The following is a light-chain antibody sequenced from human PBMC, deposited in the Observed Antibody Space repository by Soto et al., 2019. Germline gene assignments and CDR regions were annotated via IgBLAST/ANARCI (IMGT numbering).Light chain of an antibody. Sequence: EVVLTQSPNTLSLSPGERATLSCWASQSLRSSYLAWYQRKPGQAPRLLMFGASRRATDIPDRFNGSGSGTDFILTISRLEPEDVAVDYCQQNGTSPYTFGQGTVLEIK. CDR2: GAS. CDR1: QSLRSSY. CDR3: QQNGTSPYT. J-gene: IGKJ2*01. V-gene: IGKV3-20*01.